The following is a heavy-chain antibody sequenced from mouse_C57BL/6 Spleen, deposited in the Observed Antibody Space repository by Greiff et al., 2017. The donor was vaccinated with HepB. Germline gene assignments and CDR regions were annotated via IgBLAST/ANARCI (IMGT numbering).Heavy chain of an antibody. CDR2: IHPNSGRT. Sequence: QVQLQQPGAELVKPGASVKLSCKASGYTFTSYWMHWVKQRPGQGLEWIGMIHPNSGRTNYNEKFKSKATLTVDKSSSTAYMQLSSLTSEDSAVYYCARSQDYVVWFAYWGQGTLVTVSA. CDR3: ARSQDYVVWFAY. CDR1: GYTFTSYW. D-gene: IGHD2-4*01. J-gene: IGHJ3*01. V-gene: IGHV1-64*01.